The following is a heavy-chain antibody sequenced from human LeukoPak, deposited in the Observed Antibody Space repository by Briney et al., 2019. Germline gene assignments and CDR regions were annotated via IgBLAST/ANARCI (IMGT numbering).Heavy chain of an antibody. CDR3: ARAYGDYGEYFQH. CDR1: GFSFSSYE. J-gene: IGHJ1*01. Sequence: GGSLRLSCAASGFSFSSYEMNWVRQAPGKGLEWVSYISRSSSTIHYADSVKGRFTISRDNAKNSLYLQMNSLRAEDTAAYYCARAYGDYGEYFQHWGQGTLVTVSS. CDR2: ISRSSSTI. V-gene: IGHV3-48*03. D-gene: IGHD4-17*01.